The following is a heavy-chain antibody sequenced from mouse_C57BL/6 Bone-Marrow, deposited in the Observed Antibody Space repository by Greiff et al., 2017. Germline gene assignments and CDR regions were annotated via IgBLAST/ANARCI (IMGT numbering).Heavy chain of an antibody. Sequence: EVKLQESGGGLVQPKGSLKLSCAASGFSFNTYAMNWVRQAPGKGLEWVARIRSKSNNYATYYADSVKDRFTISRDDSESMLYLQMNNLKTEDTAMYYCVRHGPYSNWFAYWGQGTLVTVSA. CDR3: VRHGPYSNWFAY. CDR2: IRSKSNNYAT. J-gene: IGHJ3*01. V-gene: IGHV10-1*01. CDR1: GFSFNTYA. D-gene: IGHD2-5*01.